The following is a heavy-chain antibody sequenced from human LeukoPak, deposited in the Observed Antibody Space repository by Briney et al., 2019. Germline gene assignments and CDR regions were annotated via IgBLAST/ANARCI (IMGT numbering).Heavy chain of an antibody. CDR1: GYTFTGFY. D-gene: IGHD5-18*01. CDR3: ARDPYSNYFDY. V-gene: IGHV1-2*02. Sequence: ASVKVSCKASGYTFTGFYMHWVRQAPGQGLEWMGWINPSSGGTHYAQKFQGRVTMTRDTSISTAYMELSRLRSDDTAVYYCARDPYSNYFDYWGQGTLVTVSS. CDR2: INPSSGGT. J-gene: IGHJ4*02.